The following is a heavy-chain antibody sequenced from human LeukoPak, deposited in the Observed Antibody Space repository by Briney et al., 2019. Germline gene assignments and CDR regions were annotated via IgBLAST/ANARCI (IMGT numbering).Heavy chain of an antibody. CDR3: AKGLWMLMGYFDY. CDR2: IYSGGST. V-gene: IGHV3-53*01. CDR1: GFTVSSNY. J-gene: IGHJ4*02. Sequence: TGGSLRLSCAASGFTVSSNYMSWVRQAPGKGLEWVSVIYSGGSTYYADSVKGRFTISRDNSKNTLYLQMNSLRAEDTAVYYCAKGLWMLMGYFDYWGQGTLVTVSS. D-gene: IGHD2-2*03.